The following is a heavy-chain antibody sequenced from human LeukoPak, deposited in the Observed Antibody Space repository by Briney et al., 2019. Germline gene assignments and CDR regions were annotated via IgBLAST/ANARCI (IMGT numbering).Heavy chain of an antibody. J-gene: IGHJ6*03. V-gene: IGHV3-20*04. Sequence: PGGSLRLSCAASGFIFDDYGMNWVRQAPGKGLEWVSGINWNCGSSSYADSVKGRFTISRDNAKNSLYLQMNSLRAEDTALYYCARDILRYYYYYMDVWGKGTTVAISS. CDR3: ARDILRYYYYYMDV. CDR2: INWNCGSS. CDR1: GFIFDDYG.